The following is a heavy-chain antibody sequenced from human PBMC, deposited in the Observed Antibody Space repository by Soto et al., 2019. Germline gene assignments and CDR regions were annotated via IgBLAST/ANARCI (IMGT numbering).Heavy chain of an antibody. CDR1: GFTFTSSA. CDR3: AAGYCSSTSCYRSYYYYGMDV. Sequence: SVKVSCKASGFTFTSSAVQWVRQARGQRLEWIGWIVVGSGNTNYAQKFQERVTITRDMSTSTAYMELSSLRSEDTAVYYCAAGYCSSTSCYRSYYYYGMDVWGQGATVTVSS. D-gene: IGHD2-2*02. V-gene: IGHV1-58*01. CDR2: IVVGSGNT. J-gene: IGHJ6*02.